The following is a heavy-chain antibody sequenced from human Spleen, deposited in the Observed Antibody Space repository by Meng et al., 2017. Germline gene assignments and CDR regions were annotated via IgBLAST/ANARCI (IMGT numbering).Heavy chain of an antibody. V-gene: IGHV4-34*01. CDR3: ARGPTTMAHDFDY. CDR2: INHSGST. CDR1: GGSFSGYY. D-gene: IGHD4-11*01. Sequence: QVQLQQWGAGLLKPSEPLSLTCAVYGGSFSGYYWNWIRQPPGKGLEWIGEINHSGSTNYNPSLESRATISVDTSQNNLSLKLSSVTAADSAVYYCARGPTTMAHDFDYWGQGTLVTVSS. J-gene: IGHJ4*02.